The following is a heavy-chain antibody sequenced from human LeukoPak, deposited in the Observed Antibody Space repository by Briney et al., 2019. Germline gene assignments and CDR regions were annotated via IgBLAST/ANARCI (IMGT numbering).Heavy chain of an antibody. V-gene: IGHV1-8*01. CDR1: GYTFISYD. J-gene: IGHJ5*02. Sequence: ASVKVSCKASGYTFISYDINWVRQAPGQGLEWMGWMNPDNGNTGYAQKFQGRVTMTRDTSISTAYMELSSLRAEDTAVYYCAREMRGGGYERCDFDQWGQGTLVTVSS. CDR2: MNPDNGNT. D-gene: IGHD5-12*01. CDR3: AREMRGGGYERCDFDQ.